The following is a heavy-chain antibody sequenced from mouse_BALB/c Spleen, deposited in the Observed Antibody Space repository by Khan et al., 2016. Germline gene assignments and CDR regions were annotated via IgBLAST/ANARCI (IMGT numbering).Heavy chain of an antibody. V-gene: IGHV14-1*02. J-gene: IGHJ2*01. D-gene: IGHD2-10*02. Sequence: VQLQQSGAELVMPGALVKLSCKASGFNLKDYSMHWVKQRPEQGLEWIGWIYPENGYSLYDPKFQVKARITADTASHTAYLQVSRLTSEDTAVYYCAREFGNYYGGQGTTLTVSS. CDR2: IYPENGYS. CDR3: AREFGNYY. CDR1: GFNLKDYS.